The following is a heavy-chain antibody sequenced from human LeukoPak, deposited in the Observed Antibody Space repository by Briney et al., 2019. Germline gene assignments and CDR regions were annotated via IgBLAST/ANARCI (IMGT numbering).Heavy chain of an antibody. CDR2: ISAYNGNT. D-gene: IGHD1-1*01. CDR3: ARDCDWNDLTCFDY. CDR1: GGTFSSYA. J-gene: IGHJ4*02. V-gene: IGHV1-18*01. Sequence: ASVKVSCKASGGTFSSYAISWVRQAPGQGLEWMGWISAYNGNTNYAQKLQGRVTMTTDTSTSTAYMELRSLRSDDTAVYYCARDCDWNDLTCFDYWGQGTLVTVSS.